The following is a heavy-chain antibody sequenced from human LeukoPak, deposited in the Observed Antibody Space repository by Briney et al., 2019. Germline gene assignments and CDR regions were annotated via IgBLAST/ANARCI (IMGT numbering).Heavy chain of an antibody. D-gene: IGHD3-22*01. V-gene: IGHV4-31*03. J-gene: IGHJ4*02. CDR2: IYYSGST. Sequence: SQTLSLTCTVSGGSISSGGYYWSWIRQHPGKGLEWIGYIYYSGSTYYNPSLKSRVTISVDTSKNQFSLKLSSVTAADTAVYYCARDVVIRNWYYYDSSGYSGYFDYWGQGTLVTVS. CDR3: ARDVVIRNWYYYDSSGYSGYFDY. CDR1: GGSISSGGYY.